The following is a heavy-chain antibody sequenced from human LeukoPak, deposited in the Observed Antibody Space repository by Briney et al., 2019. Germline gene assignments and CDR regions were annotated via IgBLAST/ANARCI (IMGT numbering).Heavy chain of an antibody. CDR3: ARGFSYAYLDY. CDR1: GGSISSYY. Sequence: PSEALSLTCTVSGGSISSYYWSWIRQPAGKGLEWIGHFYTSGSTNYNPSLKSRITMSVDTPKNQFSLKLTSMSAADTAVYFCARGFSYAYLDYWGQGILVTVSS. V-gene: IGHV4-4*07. J-gene: IGHJ4*02. CDR2: FYTSGST. D-gene: IGHD5-18*01.